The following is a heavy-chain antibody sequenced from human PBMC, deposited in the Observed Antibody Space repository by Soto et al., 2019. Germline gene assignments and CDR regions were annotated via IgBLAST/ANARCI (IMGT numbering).Heavy chain of an antibody. V-gene: IGHV3-66*04. CDR3: ARRGYYYYYYYMDV. CDR2: IYSGGST. Sequence: EVQLVESGGGLVQPGGSLRLSCAASGFTVSSNYMSWVRQAPGKGLEWVSVIYSGGSTYYADSVKGRFTISRDNSKNTLYLQMNSLRAEDTAVYYRARRGYYYYYYYMDVWGKGTTVTVSS. J-gene: IGHJ6*03. D-gene: IGHD3-22*01. CDR1: GFTVSSNY.